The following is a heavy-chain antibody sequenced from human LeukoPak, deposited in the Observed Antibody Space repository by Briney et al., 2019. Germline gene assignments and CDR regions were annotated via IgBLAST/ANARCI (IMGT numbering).Heavy chain of an antibody. D-gene: IGHD6-13*01. CDR1: GGSISSYY. CDR2: IYYSGST. J-gene: IGHJ6*02. CDR3: ARQVSSSWPNYYYYYGMDV. Sequence: SETLSLTCTVSGGSISSYYWSWIRQPPGKGLEWIGYIYYSGSTNYNPSLKSRVTISVDTSKNQFSLKLSSVTAADTAVYYCARQVSSSWPNYYYYYGMDVWGQGTTVTVSS. V-gene: IGHV4-59*08.